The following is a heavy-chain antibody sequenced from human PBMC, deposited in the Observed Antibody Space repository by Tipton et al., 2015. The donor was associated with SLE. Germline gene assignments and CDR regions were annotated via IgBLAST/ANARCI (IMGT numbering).Heavy chain of an antibody. CDR3: ARDRPWFGEFHDAFDI. J-gene: IGHJ3*02. CDR2: VYNTGST. Sequence: TLSLTCIVSGDSISSGSYYWGWVRQPPGKGLEWIGSVYNTGSTYYNPSLKSRVAISVDTSKNEFSLRVSSVTAADTAVYYCARDRPWFGEFHDAFDIWGQGTMVAVSS. D-gene: IGHD3-10*01. V-gene: IGHV4-39*07. CDR1: GDSISSGSYY.